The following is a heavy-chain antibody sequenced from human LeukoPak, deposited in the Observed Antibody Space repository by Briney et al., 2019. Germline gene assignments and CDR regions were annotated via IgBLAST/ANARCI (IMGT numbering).Heavy chain of an antibody. V-gene: IGHV3-48*01. J-gene: IGHJ4*02. CDR3: ARDLRGGSSSGGVDY. D-gene: IGHD6-6*01. Sequence: PGGSLRLSCAASGFTFSSYSMNWVRQAPGKGLEWVSYIRSSGSTIYYADSVKGRFTISRDNAENSLYLQMNSLRAEDTAVYYCARDLRGGSSSGGVDYWGQGTLVTVFS. CDR2: IRSSGSTI. CDR1: GFTFSSYS.